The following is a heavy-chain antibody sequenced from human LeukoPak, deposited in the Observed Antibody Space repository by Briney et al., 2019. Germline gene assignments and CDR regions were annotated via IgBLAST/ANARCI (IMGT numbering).Heavy chain of an antibody. D-gene: IGHD1-26*01. CDR2: IYTSGST. J-gene: IGHJ4*02. V-gene: IGHV4-61*02. Sequence: EPSETLSLTCTVSGGSISSGSYYWSWIRQPAGKGLEWIGRIYTSGSTNYNPSLKNRVTISVDTSKNQFSLKLSSVTAADTVVYYCATMGVGATVDSWGQGILVTVSS. CDR1: GGSISSGSYY. CDR3: ATMGVGATVDS.